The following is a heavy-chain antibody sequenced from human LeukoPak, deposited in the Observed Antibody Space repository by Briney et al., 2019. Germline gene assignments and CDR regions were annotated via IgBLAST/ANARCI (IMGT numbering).Heavy chain of an antibody. CDR3: ARQITMIEEGAFDI. J-gene: IGHJ3*02. CDR2: IIPIIGTV. CDR1: GGTFNRYA. V-gene: IGHV1-69*13. Sequence: SVKVSCKASGGTFNRYAISWVRQAPGQGLEWMGGIIPIIGTVNYAQKFQGRVTITADESTSTAYMELSSLRSEDTAVYYCARQITMIEEGAFDIWGQGTMVTVSS. D-gene: IGHD3-22*01.